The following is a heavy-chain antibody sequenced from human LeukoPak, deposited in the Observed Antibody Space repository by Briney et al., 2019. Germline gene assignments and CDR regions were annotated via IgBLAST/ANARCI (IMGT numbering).Heavy chain of an antibody. CDR2: INHSGST. D-gene: IGHD4-23*01. V-gene: IGHV4-34*01. CDR3: AREVYGGNHNWFDP. CDR1: GGSFSGYY. J-gene: IGHJ5*02. Sequence: SETLSLTCAVYGGSFSGYYWSWIRQPPGKGLEWIGEINHSGSTNYNPSLKSRVTMSVDTSKNQFSLKLSSVTAADTAVYYCAREVYGGNHNWFDPWGQGTLVTVSS.